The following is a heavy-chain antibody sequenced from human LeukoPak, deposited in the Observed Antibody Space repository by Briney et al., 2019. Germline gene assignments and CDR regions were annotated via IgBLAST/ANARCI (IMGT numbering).Heavy chain of an antibody. Sequence: GESLKISCKGSGYSFTSYWIGWVRQMPGKGLEWMGIIYPGDPDTRYSPSSQGQVTISADKSISTAYLQWSSLKASDTAMYYCARPVGGGYGGASFDYWGQGTLVTVSS. CDR2: IYPGDPDT. CDR3: ARPVGGGYGGASFDY. J-gene: IGHJ4*02. D-gene: IGHD5-12*01. CDR1: GYSFTSYW. V-gene: IGHV5-51*01.